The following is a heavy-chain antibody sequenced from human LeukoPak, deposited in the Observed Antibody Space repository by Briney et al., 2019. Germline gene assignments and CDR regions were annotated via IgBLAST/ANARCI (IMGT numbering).Heavy chain of an antibody. D-gene: IGHD3-22*01. V-gene: IGHV3-30*03. CDR3: ARDLVTYYDTYGMDV. CDR1: GFTFSSYG. CDR2: ISYDGSNK. J-gene: IGHJ6*02. Sequence: GGSLRLSCAASGFTFSSYGMHWVRQAPGKGLEWVAVISYDGSNKYYADSVKGRFTISRDNAKNSLYLQMNSLRAEDTAVYYCARDLVTYYDTYGMDVWGQGTTVTVSS.